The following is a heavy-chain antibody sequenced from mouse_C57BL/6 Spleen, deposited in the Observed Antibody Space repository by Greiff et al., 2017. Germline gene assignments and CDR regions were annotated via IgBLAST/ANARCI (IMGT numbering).Heavy chain of an antibody. J-gene: IGHJ2*01. V-gene: IGHV3-6*01. CDR3: AREGYYGSFYFDY. CDR2: ISYDGSN. D-gene: IGHD1-1*01. CDR1: GYSITSGYY. Sequence: EVQLVESGPGLVKPSQSLSLTCSVTGYSITSGYYWNWIRQFPGNKLEWMGYISYDGSNNYNPSLKNRISITRDTSKNQFFLKLNSVTTEDTATYYCAREGYYGSFYFDYWGQGTTLTVSS.